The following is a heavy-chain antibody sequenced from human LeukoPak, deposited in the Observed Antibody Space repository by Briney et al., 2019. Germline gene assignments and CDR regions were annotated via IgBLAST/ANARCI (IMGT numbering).Heavy chain of an antibody. V-gene: IGHV3-33*01. D-gene: IGHD2-15*01. CDR2: IWYDGSNK. CDR3: ARDGGYYFDY. Sequence: GGPLRLSCGASVFTLNYWGVHGLPDAPDKGLEGVAVIWYDGSNKYYADSVKGRFTISRDNSENTLYLQMNSLRAEDTAVYYCARDGGYYFDYWGQGTLVTVSS. CDR1: VFTLNYWG. J-gene: IGHJ4*02.